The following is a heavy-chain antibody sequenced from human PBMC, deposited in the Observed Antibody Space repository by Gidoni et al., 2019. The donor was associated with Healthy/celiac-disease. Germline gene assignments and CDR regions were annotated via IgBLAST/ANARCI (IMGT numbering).Heavy chain of an antibody. Sequence: QLQLQESGPGLVKPSETLSLTCTVSGGSISSSSYYWGWIRQPPGKGLEWIGSIYYSGSTYYNPSLKSRVTISVDTSKNQFSLKLSSVTAADTAVYYCARQGLHCSGGSCLYYFDYWGQGTLVTVSS. CDR1: GGSISSSSYY. V-gene: IGHV4-39*01. J-gene: IGHJ4*02. CDR3: ARQGLHCSGGSCLYYFDY. D-gene: IGHD2-15*01. CDR2: IYYSGST.